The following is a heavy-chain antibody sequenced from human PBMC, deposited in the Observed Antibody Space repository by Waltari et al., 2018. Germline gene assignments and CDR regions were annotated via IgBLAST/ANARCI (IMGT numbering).Heavy chain of an antibody. CDR2: MNPNSGNT. CDR3: ARAAAPGKGAHWFDP. J-gene: IGHJ5*02. V-gene: IGHV1-8*01. CDR1: GYTFTTYD. Sequence: QVQLVQSGAEVKQPGASLKVSCKTSGYTFTTYDINWLRQGPGQRIEWMGWMNPNSGNTGFAQDFQDRLIMTANNAITTAYMELTGLTSGDTAVYYCARAAAPGKGAHWFDPWGQGTLVTVSS. D-gene: IGHD6-13*01.